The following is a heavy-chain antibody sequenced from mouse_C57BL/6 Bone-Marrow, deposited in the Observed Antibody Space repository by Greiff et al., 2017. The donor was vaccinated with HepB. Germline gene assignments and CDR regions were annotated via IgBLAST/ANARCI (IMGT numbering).Heavy chain of an antibody. V-gene: IGHV7-3*01. J-gene: IGHJ3*01. CDR3: ARYMGDAWFAY. CDR2: IRNKANGYTT. Sequence: EVHLVESGGGLVQPGGSLSLSCAASGFTFTEYYMSWVRQPPGKALEWLGFIRNKANGYTTEYSASVKGRFTISRDNSQSILYLQMNALRAEDSATYYCARYMGDAWFAYWGQGTLVTVSA. CDR1: GFTFTEYY.